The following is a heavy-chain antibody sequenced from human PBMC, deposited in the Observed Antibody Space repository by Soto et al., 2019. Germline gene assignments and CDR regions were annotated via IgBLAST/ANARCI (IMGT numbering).Heavy chain of an antibody. V-gene: IGHV3-21*04. CDR1: GFTFSSYN. Sequence: PGGSLRLSCAASGFTFSSYNMNWVRQAPGKGLEWVSSISSSSSYIYYADSVKGRFTISRDNAKNSLYLQMNSLRAEDTAVYYCAKELRQWLGPWYFDLWGRGTLVTVSS. CDR2: ISSSSSYI. J-gene: IGHJ2*01. D-gene: IGHD6-19*01. CDR3: AKELRQWLGPWYFDL.